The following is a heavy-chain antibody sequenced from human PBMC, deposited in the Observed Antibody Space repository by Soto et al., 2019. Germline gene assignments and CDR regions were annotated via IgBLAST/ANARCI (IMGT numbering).Heavy chain of an antibody. CDR1: GGSISSYY. Sequence: TSETLSLTCTVSGGSISSYYWSWIRQPPGKGLEWIGYIYYSGSTNYNPSPKSRVTISVDTSKNQFSLKLSSVTAADTAVYYCAREVLDYYDSSTARGYAFDIWGQGTMVTVSS. CDR2: IYYSGST. D-gene: IGHD3-22*01. J-gene: IGHJ3*02. CDR3: AREVLDYYDSSTARGYAFDI. V-gene: IGHV4-59*12.